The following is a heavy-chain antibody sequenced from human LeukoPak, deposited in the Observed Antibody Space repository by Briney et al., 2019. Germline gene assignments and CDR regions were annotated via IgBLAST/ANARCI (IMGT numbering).Heavy chain of an antibody. V-gene: IGHV4-39*01. CDR3: ARQPTGYMDV. J-gene: IGHJ6*03. CDR2: MYYSGTT. Sequence: SETLSLTCTVSGGSISSGSYYWGWIRQPPGKGLEWIASMYYSGTTFYSPSLKSRVTISVDTSKNQLSLKLGSVTAADTAVYYCARQPTGYMDVWGKGTTVTVSS. CDR1: GGSISSGSYY. D-gene: IGHD7-27*01.